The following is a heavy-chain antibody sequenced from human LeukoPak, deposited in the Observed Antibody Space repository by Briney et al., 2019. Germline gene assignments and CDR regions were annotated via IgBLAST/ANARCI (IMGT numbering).Heavy chain of an antibody. Sequence: GGSLRLSCAASGFTFSSYAMSWVRQAPGKGLEWVSAISGSGGSTYYADSVKGRFTISRDNSKNTLYLQMNSLRAEDTAVYYCAKSHGPYYDFWSGYYGPVSDWYFDLWGRGTLVTVSS. CDR2: ISGSGGST. CDR3: AKSHGPYYDFWSGYYGPVSDWYFDL. CDR1: GFTFSSYA. D-gene: IGHD3-3*01. J-gene: IGHJ2*01. V-gene: IGHV3-23*01.